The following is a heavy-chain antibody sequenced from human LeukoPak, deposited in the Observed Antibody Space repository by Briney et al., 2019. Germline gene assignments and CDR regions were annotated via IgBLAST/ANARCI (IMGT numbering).Heavy chain of an antibody. CDR1: GYTFTGYY. V-gene: IGHV1-2*02. Sequence: GASVKVSCKASGYTFTGYYMHWVRQAPGQGLEWMGWINPNSGGTNYAQKFQGRVTMTRDTSISTAYMELSRLRSDDTAVYYCARDQGITMIPWAPDQHWGQGTLVTVSS. CDR2: INPNSGGT. CDR3: ARDQGITMIPWAPDQH. J-gene: IGHJ1*01. D-gene: IGHD3-22*01.